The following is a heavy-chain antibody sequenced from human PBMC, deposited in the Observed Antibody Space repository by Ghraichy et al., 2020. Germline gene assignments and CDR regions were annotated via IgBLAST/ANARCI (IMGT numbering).Heavy chain of an antibody. V-gene: IGHV5-51*01. J-gene: IGHJ6*02. CDR2: IYPSDSDT. CDR3: ARHLETLVSGIYALDV. CDR1: GYNFTNYW. Sequence: GASLNISCKGSGYNFTNYWIAWVRQMPGKGLEWMGMIYPSDSDTRYSPSFQGQVSLSADKSISTAYLQWGSLRASDTAMYYCARHLETLVSGIYALDVWGQGTTVAVSS. D-gene: IGHD3-10*01.